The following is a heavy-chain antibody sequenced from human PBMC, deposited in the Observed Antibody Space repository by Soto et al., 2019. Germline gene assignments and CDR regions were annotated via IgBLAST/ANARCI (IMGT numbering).Heavy chain of an antibody. J-gene: IGHJ4*02. CDR1: GFTFSTYG. CDR3: AKDSGYDSTD. Sequence: PGGSLRLSCAASGFTFSTYGMSWVRQAPGKGLEWISGLSASGGSTYADSVKGRFTISRDNSKNTLYLQMNSLRVEDTAIYYCAKDSGYDSTDWGQGTLVTVSS. D-gene: IGHD3-22*01. V-gene: IGHV3-23*01. CDR2: LSASGGST.